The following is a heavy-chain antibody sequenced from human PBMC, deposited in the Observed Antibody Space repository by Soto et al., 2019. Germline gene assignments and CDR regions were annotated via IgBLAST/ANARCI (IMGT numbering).Heavy chain of an antibody. D-gene: IGHD3-10*01. CDR3: MNLYSYGSGSYYK. Sequence: GGSLRLSCAASGCTFSTYAMSWVRQAPGKGLEWVSGMSGSGGSTYYADSVKGRFTISRDNSKNTLYLQMNSLRAEDTAAYYCMNLYSYGSGSYYKWGQGTLVTVSS. V-gene: IGHV3-23*01. CDR2: MSGSGGST. CDR1: GCTFSTYA. J-gene: IGHJ4*02.